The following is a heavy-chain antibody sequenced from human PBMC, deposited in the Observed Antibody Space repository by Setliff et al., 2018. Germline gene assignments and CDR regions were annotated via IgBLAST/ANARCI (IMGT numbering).Heavy chain of an antibody. CDR1: GYSISSGYY. V-gene: IGHV4-38-2*02. J-gene: IGHJ4*02. D-gene: IGHD2-8*02. CDR3: TVYNTGSSKDHY. CDR2: IFHSGST. Sequence: SETLSLTCTVSGYSISSGYYWGWIRQPPGKGLEWIGSIFHSGSTYYNPSLKSRVTISVHTSKNQFSLKLSSVTAADTALYYCTVYNTGSSKDHYWGQGTPVTVSS.